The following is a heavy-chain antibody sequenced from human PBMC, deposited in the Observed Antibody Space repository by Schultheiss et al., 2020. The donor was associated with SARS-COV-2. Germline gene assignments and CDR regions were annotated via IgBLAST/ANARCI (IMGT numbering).Heavy chain of an antibody. Sequence: ASVKVSCKASGYTFTSQGISWVRQAPGQGLEWMGWISGYNGNTDYAQKFQGRVTMTTDTSTSTAFMELRSLRSDDTAVYYCARGDSSGYYPHFDYWGQGTLVTVSS. V-gene: IGHV1-18*01. CDR2: ISGYNGNT. CDR1: GYTFTSQG. CDR3: ARGDSSGYYPHFDY. J-gene: IGHJ4*02. D-gene: IGHD3-22*01.